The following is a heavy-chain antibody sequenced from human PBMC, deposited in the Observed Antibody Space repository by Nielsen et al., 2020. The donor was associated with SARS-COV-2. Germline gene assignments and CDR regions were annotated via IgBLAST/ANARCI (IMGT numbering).Heavy chain of an antibody. Sequence: GGSLRLSCAASGFTVSSNYMSWVRQAPGKGLEWVSVIYSGGSTYYADSVKGRFTISRDNAKNSLYLQMNSLRAEDTALYYCANGGAGPEDYDYGMDVWGQGTTVTVSS. D-gene: IGHD4-23*01. J-gene: IGHJ6*02. CDR3: ANGGAGPEDYDYGMDV. V-gene: IGHV3-53*05. CDR2: IYSGGST. CDR1: GFTVSSNY.